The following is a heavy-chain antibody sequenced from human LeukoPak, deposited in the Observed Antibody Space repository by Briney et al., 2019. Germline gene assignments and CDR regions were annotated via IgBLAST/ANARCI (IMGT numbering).Heavy chain of an antibody. CDR3: ASGASGLRLGRLKPFDY. J-gene: IGHJ4*02. D-gene: IGHD3-16*01. CDR1: GGSFSGYY. V-gene: IGHV4-34*01. CDR2: INHSGST. Sequence: SETLSLTCAVYGGSFSGYYWSWIRQPPGKGLEWIGEINHSGSTNYNPSLKSRVTISVDTSKNQFSLKLSSVTAADTAVYHCASGASGLRLGRLKPFDYWGQGTLVTVSS.